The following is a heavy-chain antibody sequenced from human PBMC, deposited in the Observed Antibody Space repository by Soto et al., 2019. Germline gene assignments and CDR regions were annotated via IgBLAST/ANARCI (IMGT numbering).Heavy chain of an antibody. CDR1: GGSISSGDYY. V-gene: IGHV4-61*08. J-gene: IGHJ3*02. CDR2: IYYSGST. D-gene: IGHD1-26*01. Sequence: SETLSLTCTFSGGSISSGDYYWSWIRQPPGKGLEWIGYIYYSGSTNYNPSLKSRVTISVDTSKNQFSLKLSSVTAADTAVYYCARDREGLDAFDIWGQGTMVTVS. CDR3: ARDREGLDAFDI.